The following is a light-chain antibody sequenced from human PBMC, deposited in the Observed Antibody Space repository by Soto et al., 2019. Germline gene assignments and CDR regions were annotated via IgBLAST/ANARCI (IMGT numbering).Light chain of an antibody. Sequence: EVVLTQSPGTLSLSPGERASLSCRASQSVRNNYLAWFQQKPGQAPRLLIYGASSRATGIPDRFSGSGSGTDFTLTISRLEPEDLAVYYCQQYGNSPRTFGQGTKLVIK. CDR3: QQYGNSPRT. CDR1: QSVRNNY. V-gene: IGKV3-20*01. CDR2: GAS. J-gene: IGKJ2*01.